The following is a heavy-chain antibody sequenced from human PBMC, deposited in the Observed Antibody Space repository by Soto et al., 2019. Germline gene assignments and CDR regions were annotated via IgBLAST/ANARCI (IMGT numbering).Heavy chain of an antibody. CDR2: IYYSGST. D-gene: IGHD2-8*02. CDR1: GGTISSYY. J-gene: IGHJ4*02. CDR3: ARSGGRY. V-gene: IGHV4-59*01. Sequence: SETLSLTCTVSGGTISSYYWSWIRQPPGKGLEWIGYIYYSGSTNYNPSLKSRVTISVDTSKNQFSLKLSSVTAADTAVYYCARSGGRYWGQGTLVTVSS.